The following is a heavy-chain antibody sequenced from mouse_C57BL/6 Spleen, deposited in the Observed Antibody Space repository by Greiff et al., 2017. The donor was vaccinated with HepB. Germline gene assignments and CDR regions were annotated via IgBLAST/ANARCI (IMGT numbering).Heavy chain of an antibody. Sequence: VQLQQSGAELVKPGASVKISCKASGYAFSSYWMNWVKQRPGKGLEWIGQIYPGDGDTNYNGKFKGKATLTADKSSSTAYMQLSSLTSGDSAVYFCARSGGYYAMDYWGQGTSVTVSS. D-gene: IGHD1-1*02. CDR2: IYPGDGDT. CDR3: ARSGGYYAMDY. J-gene: IGHJ4*01. CDR1: GYAFSSYW. V-gene: IGHV1-80*01.